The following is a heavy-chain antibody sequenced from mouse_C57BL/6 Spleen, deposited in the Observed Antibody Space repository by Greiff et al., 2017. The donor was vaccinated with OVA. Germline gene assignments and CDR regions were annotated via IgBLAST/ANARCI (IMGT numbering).Heavy chain of an antibody. V-gene: IGHV1-80*01. J-gene: IGHJ4*01. CDR1: GYAFSSYW. CDR2: IYPGDGDT. CDR3: ARDYGSSFYAMDY. D-gene: IGHD1-1*01. Sequence: QVQLQQSGAELVKPGASVKISCKASGYAFSSYWMNWVKQRPGKGLEWIGQIYPGDGDTNYNGKFKGKATLTADKSSSTAYMQLRSLTSEDSAADFCARDYGSSFYAMDYWGQGTSVTVSS.